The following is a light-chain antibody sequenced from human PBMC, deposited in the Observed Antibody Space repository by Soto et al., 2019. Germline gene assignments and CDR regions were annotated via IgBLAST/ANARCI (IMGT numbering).Light chain of an antibody. CDR3: SSWTSSTTQV. CDR2: EVN. Sequence: QSALTQPASVSGSPGQSITISCTGTSSDVGGYNFVSWYQQHPGKAPKLMIYEVNNRPSGVSNRFSGSKSGNTASLTISGRQAEEEADYYCSSWTSSTTQVLGGGTKLTVL. CDR1: SSDVGGYNF. J-gene: IGLJ3*02. V-gene: IGLV2-14*01.